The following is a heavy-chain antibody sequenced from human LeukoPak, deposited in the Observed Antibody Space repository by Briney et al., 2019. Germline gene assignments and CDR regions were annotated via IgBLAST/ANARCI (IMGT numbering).Heavy chain of an antibody. J-gene: IGHJ6*03. Sequence: TSETLSLTCSVSGGSMTSYYWSWIRQPPGKGLEWIGYIYHSGTSNYNPSLQSRVAMSVDTSKNQISLKVRSVTSADTAVYYCARVNSSGWGSYYYYYMDVWGKGTTVTISS. V-gene: IGHV4-59*01. D-gene: IGHD6-19*01. CDR3: ARVNSSGWGSYYYYYMDV. CDR1: GGSMTSYY. CDR2: IYHSGTS.